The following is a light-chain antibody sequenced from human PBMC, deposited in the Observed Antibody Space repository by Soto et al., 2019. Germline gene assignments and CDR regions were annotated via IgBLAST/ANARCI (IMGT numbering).Light chain of an antibody. CDR1: SSDVGGYNF. V-gene: IGLV2-11*01. Sequence: QSALTQPRSVSGSPGQSVTISCTGTSSDVGGYNFVSWYQQHPGKAPKFMIYDVTKRPSGVPDRFSGSKSGNTASLTISGLQAEDYADYDCCSYVCSYTSYVFGTGTKLTVL. CDR2: DVT. CDR3: CSYVCSYTSYV. J-gene: IGLJ1*01.